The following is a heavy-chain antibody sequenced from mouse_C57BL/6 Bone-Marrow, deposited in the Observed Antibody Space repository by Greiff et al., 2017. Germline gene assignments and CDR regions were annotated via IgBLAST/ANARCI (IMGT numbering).Heavy chain of an antibody. CDR1: GYSITSGYY. CDR3: ARGQRGFAY. J-gene: IGHJ3*01. CDR2: ISYDGSN. D-gene: IGHD3-3*01. Sequence: VQLQQSGPGLVKPSQSLSLTCSVTGYSITSGYYWNCIRQFPGNKLEWMGYISYDGSNNYNPSLKNRISITRDTSKNQFFLKLNSVTTEDTATYYCARGQRGFAYWGQGTLVTVSA. V-gene: IGHV3-6*01.